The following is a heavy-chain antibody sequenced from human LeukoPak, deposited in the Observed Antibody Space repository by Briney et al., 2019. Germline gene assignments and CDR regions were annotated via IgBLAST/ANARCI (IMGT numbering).Heavy chain of an antibody. CDR3: ARDTRNYGPGDYYYYMDV. Sequence: SVKVSCKASGGTFSSYAISWVRQAPGQGLEWMGGIIPIFGTANYAQKFQGRVTITTDDSTSTAYMELSSLRSEDTAVYYCARDTRNYGPGDYYYYMDVWGKGTTVTVSS. CDR1: GGTFSSYA. CDR2: IIPIFGTA. D-gene: IGHD4-11*01. J-gene: IGHJ6*03. V-gene: IGHV1-69*05.